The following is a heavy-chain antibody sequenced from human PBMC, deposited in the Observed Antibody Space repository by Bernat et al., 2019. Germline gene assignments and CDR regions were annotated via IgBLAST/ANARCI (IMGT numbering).Heavy chain of an antibody. Sequence: QLQLQESGPGLVKPSETLSLTCTVSGGSISSSSYYWGWIRQPPGKGLEWIGSIYYSGSTYYNPSLKSRVTISVDTSKNQFSLKLSSVTAADTAVYYCARQGITMVRGVYWGQGTLVTVSS. J-gene: IGHJ4*02. CDR1: GGSISSSSYY. V-gene: IGHV4-39*01. CDR2: IYYSGST. CDR3: ARQGITMVRGVY. D-gene: IGHD3-10*01.